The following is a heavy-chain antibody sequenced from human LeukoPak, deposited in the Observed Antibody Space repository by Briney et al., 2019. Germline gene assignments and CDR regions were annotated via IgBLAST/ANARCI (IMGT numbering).Heavy chain of an antibody. D-gene: IGHD2-21*01. CDR2: ISESGGST. V-gene: IGHV3-23*01. CDR1: GFTFSTSA. Sequence: GGSLRLSCVVSGFTFSTSAMSWVRQAPGKGLEWVSGISESGGSTYYADSVKGRFTSSRDNSKNTLYLQMNNLRAEDTAAYYCAKGLGGATRAMDVWGQGTTVTVSS. CDR3: AKGLGGATRAMDV. J-gene: IGHJ6*02.